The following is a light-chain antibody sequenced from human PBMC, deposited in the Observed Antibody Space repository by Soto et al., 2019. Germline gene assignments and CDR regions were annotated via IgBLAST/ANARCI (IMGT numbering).Light chain of an antibody. CDR1: QDIGYY. J-gene: IGKJ3*01. Sequence: DIQMAQSPSSLSASVGDRVTITCQASQDIGYYLSWYQQRPGKAPKLPIFDAANLETGVPSRFSGSGSGTHFTFTVSSLQPEDVATYYCQQHHSRPLTFGPGTKLEIK. CDR2: DAA. V-gene: IGKV1-33*01. CDR3: QQHHSRPLT.